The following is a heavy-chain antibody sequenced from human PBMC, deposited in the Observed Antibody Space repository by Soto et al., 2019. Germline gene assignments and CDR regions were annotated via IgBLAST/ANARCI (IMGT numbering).Heavy chain of an antibody. J-gene: IGHJ4*02. CDR3: AKTEQWLIAYFDY. D-gene: IGHD6-19*01. Sequence: GGSLRLSCAASGFTFSTFAMSWVRQAPGKGPEWVSGISDSGTSTYYADAVKGRFTISRDNSKNTLYLEMNSLRAEDTAVYYCAKTEQWLIAYFDYWGQGTLVTV. CDR1: GFTFSTFA. V-gene: IGHV3-23*01. CDR2: ISDSGTST.